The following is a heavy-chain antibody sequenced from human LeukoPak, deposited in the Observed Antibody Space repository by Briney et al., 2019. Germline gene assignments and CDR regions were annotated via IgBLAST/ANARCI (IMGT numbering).Heavy chain of an antibody. Sequence: PSVKVSCKASGYTFTGYYMHWVRQAPGQGLEWMGWINPDSGGTNYAQKFQGRVTMTRDTSISTAYMELSRLRSDDTAVYYCARGSDDFWSGYSPSYWGQGTLVTVSS. J-gene: IGHJ4*02. D-gene: IGHD3-3*01. V-gene: IGHV1-2*02. CDR3: ARGSDDFWSGYSPSY. CDR1: GYTFTGYY. CDR2: INPDSGGT.